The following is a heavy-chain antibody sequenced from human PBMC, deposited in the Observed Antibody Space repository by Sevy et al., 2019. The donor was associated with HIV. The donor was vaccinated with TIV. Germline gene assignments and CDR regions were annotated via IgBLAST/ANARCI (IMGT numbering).Heavy chain of an antibody. D-gene: IGHD6-19*01. V-gene: IGHV3-53*01. CDR3: ARGLGYSSGWYYYYGMDV. CDR1: EFTVSSNY. J-gene: IGHJ6*02. CDR2: IYSGGST. Sequence: GGSLRLSCAASEFTVSSNYMSWVRQAPGKGLEWVSVIYSGGSTYYADSVKGRFTISRDNSKNTLYLQMNSLRAEDTAVYYCARGLGYSSGWYYYYGMDVWGQGTTVTVSS.